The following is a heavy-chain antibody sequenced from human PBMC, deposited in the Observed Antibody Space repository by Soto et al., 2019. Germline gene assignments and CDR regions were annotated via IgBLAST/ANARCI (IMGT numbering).Heavy chain of an antibody. J-gene: IGHJ4*02. CDR3: ARAYNWNLYLDY. V-gene: IGHV4-31*03. CDR1: GGSISSGGYY. D-gene: IGHD1-1*01. Sequence: PSETLSLTCTVSGGSISSGGYYWSWIRQHPGKGLEWIGYIYYNGDTYYNPSLKSRVSISIDTSKNQFSLRLTSVTAADTAVYYCARAYNWNLYLDYWGQGTLVTVSS. CDR2: IYYNGDT.